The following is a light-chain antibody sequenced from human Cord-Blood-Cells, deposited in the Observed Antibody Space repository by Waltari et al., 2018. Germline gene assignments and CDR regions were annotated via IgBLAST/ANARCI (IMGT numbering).Light chain of an antibody. CDR3: QSYDSSLCWV. Sequence: QSVLTQPPSVSGAPGQRVTISCTGSSSNIGAGYDVHWYQQLPGTAPKLLIYGNSNRPSGVPDRFSGSKSGTSASLAITGLQAEDEADYYGQSYDSSLCWVFGGGTKLTVL. J-gene: IGLJ3*02. V-gene: IGLV1-40*01. CDR1: SSNIGAGYD. CDR2: GNS.